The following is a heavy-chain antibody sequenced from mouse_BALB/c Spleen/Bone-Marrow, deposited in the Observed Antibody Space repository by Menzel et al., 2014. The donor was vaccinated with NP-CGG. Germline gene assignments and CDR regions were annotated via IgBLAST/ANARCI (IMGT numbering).Heavy chain of an antibody. V-gene: IGHV1S81*02. CDR2: INPSNGGT. J-gene: IGHJ3*01. D-gene: IGHD2-13*01. CDR3: TREGDSPFAY. CDR1: GYTFTSYY. Sequence: VHLVESGAELVKPGASVKLSCKASGYTFTSYYMYWVKQRPGQGLEWIGEINPSNGGTNFSEKFKSKATLTVDKSSSTAYMQLSSLTSEDSAVYYCTREGDSPFAYWGQGTLVTVSA.